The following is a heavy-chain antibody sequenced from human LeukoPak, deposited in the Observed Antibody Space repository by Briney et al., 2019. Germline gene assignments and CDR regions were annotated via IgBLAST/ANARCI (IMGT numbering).Heavy chain of an antibody. V-gene: IGHV4-34*01. J-gene: IGHJ4*02. D-gene: IGHD2-15*01. CDR1: GGSFSGYY. CDR3: ARGIPIVVVVAATVPFDY. Sequence: PSETLSLTCAVYGGSFSGYYWSWIRQPPGKGLEWIGEINHSGSTNYNPSLKSRVTISVDTSKNQFSLKLSSVTAADTAVYYCARGIPIVVVVAATVPFDYRGQGTLVTVSS. CDR2: INHSGST.